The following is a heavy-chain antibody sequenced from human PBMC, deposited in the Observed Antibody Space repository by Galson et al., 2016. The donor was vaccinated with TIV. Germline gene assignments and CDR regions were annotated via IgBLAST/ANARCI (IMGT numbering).Heavy chain of an antibody. D-gene: IGHD3-10*01. CDR1: GFTVSGTS. J-gene: IGHJ6*02. Sequence: SLRLSCAGSGFTVSGTSMSWVRQAPGKGLEWVSLIYSAGNTFYADSVKGRFTLSRDNSKNTVYLQINSLRVEDTAVYYCARVSGVVRGYGLDVWGQGTMVTVAS. CDR3: ARVSGVVRGYGLDV. CDR2: IYSAGNT. V-gene: IGHV3-53*01.